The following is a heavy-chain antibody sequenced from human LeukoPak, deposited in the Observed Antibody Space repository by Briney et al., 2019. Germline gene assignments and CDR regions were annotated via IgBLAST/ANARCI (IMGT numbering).Heavy chain of an antibody. Sequence: GASVKVSCKASGYSFTGYYMHWVRQAPGQGLEWVGWINPNSGGTGYAQKFQGRVTMTRDTSISTAYMELSRLRSDDTAVYYCARDYLLYDTSGYYYLLRYWGQGTLVTVSS. CDR2: INPNSGGT. J-gene: IGHJ4*02. CDR3: ARDYLLYDTSGYYYLLRY. V-gene: IGHV1-2*02. CDR1: GYSFTGYY. D-gene: IGHD3-22*01.